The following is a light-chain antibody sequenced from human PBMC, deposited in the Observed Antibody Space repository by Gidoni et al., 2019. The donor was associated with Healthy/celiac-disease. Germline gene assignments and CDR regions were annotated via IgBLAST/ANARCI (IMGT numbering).Light chain of an antibody. V-gene: IGKV1-5*03. CDR2: KAS. CDR1: QSSSSW. J-gene: IGKJ1*01. CDR3: QQYNSYTWT. Sequence: DIQMTQSPSTLSASVGDRVTITCRASQSSSSWLAWYQQKPGKAPKLLIYKASSLESGVPSKFSGSGSGTEFTLTICSLQPDDFATYYCQQYNSYTWTFGQGTRVEIK.